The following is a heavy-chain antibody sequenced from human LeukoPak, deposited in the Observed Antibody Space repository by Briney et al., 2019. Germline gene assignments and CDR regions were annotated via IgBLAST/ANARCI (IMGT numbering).Heavy chain of an antibody. D-gene: IGHD3-10*01. CDR2: INHSGST. CDR1: GGSFSGYY. Sequence: SETLSLTCAVYGGSFSGYYWSWIRQPPGKGLEWIGEINHSGSTNYNPSLKSRVTISVDTSKNQFSLKLSPVTAADTAVYYCARGRGGSLLSPPRFDYWGQGTLVTVSS. J-gene: IGHJ4*02. CDR3: ARGRGGSLLSPPRFDY. V-gene: IGHV4-34*01.